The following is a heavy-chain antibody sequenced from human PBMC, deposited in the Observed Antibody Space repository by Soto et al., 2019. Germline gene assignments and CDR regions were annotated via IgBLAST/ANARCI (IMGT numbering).Heavy chain of an antibody. CDR2: INPSGGST. J-gene: IGHJ4*02. Sequence: QVQLVQSGAEVKKPGASVKLSCKSSEYTFTDYYIHWVRQAPGQGLEWMGLINPSGGSTSYAQKFQGRVTRTRDTSTSTVYMELSSLRSEDTAVYYCATAAYSTSGYDCWGQGTLVTVSS. CDR3: ATAAYSTSGYDC. CDR1: EYTFTDYY. D-gene: IGHD6-13*01. V-gene: IGHV1-46*01.